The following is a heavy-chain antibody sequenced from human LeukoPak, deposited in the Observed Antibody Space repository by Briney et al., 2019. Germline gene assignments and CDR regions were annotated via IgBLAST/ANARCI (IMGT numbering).Heavy chain of an antibody. D-gene: IGHD3-22*01. CDR2: ISAYKGNT. Sequence: GASVKVSCKASGSTFSSYGISWVRQAPGQGLEWMGWISAYKGNTNYAQNFQGRVTMTTDTSTSTAYMELRSLRSDDTAVYYCARDPLPTYYYDSSGYHGALDVWGQGTTVTVSS. CDR1: GSTFSSYG. V-gene: IGHV1-18*01. J-gene: IGHJ6*02. CDR3: ARDPLPTYYYDSSGYHGALDV.